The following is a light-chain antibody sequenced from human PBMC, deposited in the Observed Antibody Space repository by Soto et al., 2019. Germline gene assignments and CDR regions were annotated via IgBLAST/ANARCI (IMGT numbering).Light chain of an antibody. CDR2: EVT. V-gene: IGLV2-8*01. CDR1: SSDVGGYNY. Sequence: QSALTQPPSASGSPGQSVTISCTGTSSDVGGYNYVSWYQQHPGKAPKLMIYEVTKRPSGVPDRFSGSKSGNTASLTVSGLQAGDEADYYCSSYAGSSNLVFGGGTKLTVL. CDR3: SSYAGSSNLV. J-gene: IGLJ2*01.